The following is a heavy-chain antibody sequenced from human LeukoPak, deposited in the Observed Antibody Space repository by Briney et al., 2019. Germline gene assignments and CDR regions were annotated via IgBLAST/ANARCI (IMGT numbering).Heavy chain of an antibody. D-gene: IGHD1-1*01. V-gene: IGHV4-4*09. Sequence: PSETLSLTCTVSGGSISSYYWSWIRQPPGKGLEWIGYIYTSGSTNYNPSLKSRVTISVDTSKNQFSLKLSSMTAADTAVYYCARRRTGTDGSDAFDIWGQGTMVTVSS. CDR1: GGSISSYY. CDR2: IYTSGST. CDR3: ARRRTGTDGSDAFDI. J-gene: IGHJ3*02.